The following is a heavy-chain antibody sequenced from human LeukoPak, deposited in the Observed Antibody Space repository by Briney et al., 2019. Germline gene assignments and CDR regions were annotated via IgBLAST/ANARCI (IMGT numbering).Heavy chain of an antibody. D-gene: IGHD4-11*01. CDR2: FKTKYNQV. J-gene: IGHJ4*02. V-gene: IGHV3-23*05. Sequence: GGSLRLSCVASGFTFSDCAVNWVRQAPGKGLEWVSTFKTKYNQVYYAESVRGRFTISTENSRNTVFLQMNSLRADDTALYYCARSVPDYTRFDYWGQGALVTVSS. CDR1: GFTFSDCA. CDR3: ARSVPDYTRFDY.